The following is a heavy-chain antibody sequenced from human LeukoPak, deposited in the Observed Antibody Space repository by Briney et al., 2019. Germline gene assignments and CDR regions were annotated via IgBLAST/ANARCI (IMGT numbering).Heavy chain of an antibody. J-gene: IGHJ4*02. CDR3: ARGTGLTYYDFWSGYYKGYFDY. V-gene: IGHV4-34*01. Sequence: SETLSLTCAVYGGSFSGYYWSWIRQPPGKGLEWIGEINHSGSTNYNPSLKSRVTTSVDTSKNQFSPKLSTVTAADTAVYYCARGTGLTYYDFWSGYYKGYFDYWGQGTLVTVSS. CDR2: INHSGST. CDR1: GGSFSGYY. D-gene: IGHD3-3*01.